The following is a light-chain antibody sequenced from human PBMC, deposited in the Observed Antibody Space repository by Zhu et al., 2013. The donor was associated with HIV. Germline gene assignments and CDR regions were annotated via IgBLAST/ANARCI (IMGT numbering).Light chain of an antibody. Sequence: DIQMTQSPSSLSASVGDRVTITCQASQDISNYLNWYQQKPGKAPKLLIYDASSLESGVPSRFSGSGSGTEFTLTISSLQPDDFATYYCQQYNTYGTFGQGTKVVIK. CDR1: QDISNY. V-gene: IGKV1-5*01. CDR3: QQYNTYGT. CDR2: DAS. J-gene: IGKJ1*01.